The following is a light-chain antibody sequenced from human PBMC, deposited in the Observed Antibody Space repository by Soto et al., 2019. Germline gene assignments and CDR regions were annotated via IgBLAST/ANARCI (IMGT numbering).Light chain of an antibody. CDR2: GNT. CDR3: QSYDSSLSGSSV. Sequence: QSVVTPPPTVSETPGQRVTISCSGSSSNIGSNTVNWYQQLPGTAPKLLIYGNTNRPSGVPDRFSGSRSGTSASLAITGLQAEDDGDYYCQSYDSSLSGSSVFGTGTNLTVL. J-gene: IGLJ1*01. CDR1: SSNIGSNT. V-gene: IGLV1-40*01.